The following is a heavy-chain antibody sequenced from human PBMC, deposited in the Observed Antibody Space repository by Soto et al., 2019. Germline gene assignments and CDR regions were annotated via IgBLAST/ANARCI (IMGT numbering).Heavy chain of an antibody. CDR3: ARERGTYYDILTGLFYYYYMDV. CDR2: INHSGST. V-gene: IGHV4-34*01. CDR1: GGSFSGYY. J-gene: IGHJ6*03. D-gene: IGHD3-9*01. Sequence: PSETLSLTCAVYGGSFSGYYWSWIRQPPGKGLEWIGEINHSGSTNYNPSLKSRVTISVDTSKNQFSLKLSSVTAADTAVYYCARERGTYYDILTGLFYYYYMDVWGKGTTVTVSS.